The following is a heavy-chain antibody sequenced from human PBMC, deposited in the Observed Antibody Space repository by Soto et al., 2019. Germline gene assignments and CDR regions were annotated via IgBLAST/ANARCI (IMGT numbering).Heavy chain of an antibody. CDR3: ATHLVGATAIFDY. CDR1: GGSISSSSYY. Sequence: QLQLQESGPGLVKPSETLSLTCTVSGGSISSSSYYWGWIRQSPGKGLEWIGSIVYSGRTYYNPSLKSRVTISVDTSKNPFSLRLSSVTAADTAVYYCATHLVGATAIFDYWGQGTLVTVSS. CDR2: IVYSGRT. D-gene: IGHD1-26*01. V-gene: IGHV4-39*01. J-gene: IGHJ4*02.